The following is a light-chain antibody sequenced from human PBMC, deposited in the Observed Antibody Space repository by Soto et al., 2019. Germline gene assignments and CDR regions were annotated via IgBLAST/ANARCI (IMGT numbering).Light chain of an antibody. CDR3: QQRSNWPQT. V-gene: IGKV3-11*01. CDR1: QSVSSND. CDR2: DAS. J-gene: IGKJ1*01. Sequence: PGERATLSCRASQSVSSNDLAWYQQKPGQAPRLLIYDASNRATGIPARFSGSGSGTDFTLTISSLEPEDFAVYYCQQRSNWPQTFGQGTKVDIK.